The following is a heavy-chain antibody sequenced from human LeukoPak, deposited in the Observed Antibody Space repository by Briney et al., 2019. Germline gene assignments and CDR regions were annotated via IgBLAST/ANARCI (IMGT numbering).Heavy chain of an antibody. J-gene: IGHJ4*02. CDR1: GGSIRSSYYY. CDR3: ARGGAPGKSFDY. V-gene: IGHV4-39*07. D-gene: IGHD1-26*01. Sequence: PSETLSLTCTVSGGSIRSSYYYWGWIRQPPGKGLEWIGSIYDSGSTYYNPSLKSRVTISVDTSKNQFSLKLSSVTAADTAVYYCARGGAPGKSFDYWGQGTLVTVSS. CDR2: IYDSGST.